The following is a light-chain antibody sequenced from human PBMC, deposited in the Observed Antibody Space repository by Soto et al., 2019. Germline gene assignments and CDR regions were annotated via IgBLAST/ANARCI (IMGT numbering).Light chain of an antibody. V-gene: IGLV2-23*02. Sequence: QSALTQPASVSGSLGQSVSISCTGTSSDIGSYNLVSWYQQYPGKAPKLIILEVSDRPSGVSNRFSGSKSGDTASLTISGLQAEDEADYYCCSYAGSGKVVFGGGSKVTVL. CDR3: CSYAGSGKVV. CDR1: SSDIGSYNL. J-gene: IGLJ3*02. CDR2: EVS.